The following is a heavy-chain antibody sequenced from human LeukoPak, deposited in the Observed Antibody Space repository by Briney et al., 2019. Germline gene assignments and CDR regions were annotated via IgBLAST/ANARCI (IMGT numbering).Heavy chain of an antibody. Sequence: GGSLRLSCVASGFTLKNAWTSWVRQAPGKGLEWVGRIRSKTDGGTTDYAAPVKGRFTISRDDSKNTLYLQMNSLKTEDTAVYFCATGTEQQWLSLDYWGQGTLVTVSS. J-gene: IGHJ4*02. D-gene: IGHD6-19*01. V-gene: IGHV3-15*01. CDR3: ATGTEQQWLSLDY. CDR1: GFTLKNAW. CDR2: IRSKTDGGTT.